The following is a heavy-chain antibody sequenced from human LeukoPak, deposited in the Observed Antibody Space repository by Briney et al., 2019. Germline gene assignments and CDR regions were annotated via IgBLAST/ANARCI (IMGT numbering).Heavy chain of an antibody. CDR2: INHSGST. V-gene: IGHV4-34*01. Sequence: PSETLSLTCAVYGGSFRGYYWSWIRQPPGKGLEWIGEINHSGSTNYNPSLKSRVTISVDTSKNQFSLKLSSVTAADTAVYYCTRLSSSGSGYYYYYYGMDVWGQGTTVTVSS. CDR3: TRLSSSGSGYYYYYYGMDV. D-gene: IGHD6-19*01. J-gene: IGHJ6*02. CDR1: GGSFRGYY.